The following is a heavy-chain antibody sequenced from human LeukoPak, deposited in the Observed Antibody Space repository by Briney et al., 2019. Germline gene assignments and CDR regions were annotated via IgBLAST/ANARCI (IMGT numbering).Heavy chain of an antibody. CDR2: IRYNGNDN. V-gene: IGHV3-30*02. J-gene: IGHJ3*01. D-gene: IGHD5-12*01. CDR1: GFTFNTYG. Sequence: GGSLRLSCAASGFTFNTYGLHWVRQAPGKGLEWVAFIRYNGNDNYYTDSVKGRFTISRDNSKNTLYLQMNSLRAEDTAVYYCARGGLFSGYAFAFGVWGQGTMVTVSS. CDR3: ARGGLFSGYAFAFGV.